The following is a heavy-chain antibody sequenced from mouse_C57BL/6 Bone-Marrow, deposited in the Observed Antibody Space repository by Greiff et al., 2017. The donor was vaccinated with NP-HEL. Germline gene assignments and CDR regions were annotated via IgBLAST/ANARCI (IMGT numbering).Heavy chain of an antibody. D-gene: IGHD2-5*01. CDR3: AIAYYSNSWFAY. CDR2: ISDGGSYT. V-gene: IGHV5-4*03. CDR1: GFTFSSYA. J-gene: IGHJ3*01. Sequence: EVKLMESGGGLVKPGGSLKLSCAASGFTFSSYAMSWVRQTPEKRLEWVATISDGGSYTYYPDNVKGRFTISRDTAKNNLYLQMSHLKSEDTAMYYCAIAYYSNSWFAYWGQGTLVTVSA.